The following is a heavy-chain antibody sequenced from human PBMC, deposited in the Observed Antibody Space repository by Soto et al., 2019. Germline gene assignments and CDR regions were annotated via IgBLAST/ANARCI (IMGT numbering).Heavy chain of an antibody. CDR2: ISGSGSNT. D-gene: IGHD2-15*01. CDR3: ANTPGAYCSGGSCYRD. CDR1: GFTFSSYA. J-gene: IGHJ4*02. V-gene: IGHV3-23*01. Sequence: EVQLLESGGGLVQPGGSLRVSCAASGFTFSSYAMSWVRQAPGKGLEWVSAISGSGSNTYYADSVKGRFTISRDNSKDTLYLQMNSLRAEDTAVYYWANTPGAYCSGGSCYRDWGQGTLVTVSS.